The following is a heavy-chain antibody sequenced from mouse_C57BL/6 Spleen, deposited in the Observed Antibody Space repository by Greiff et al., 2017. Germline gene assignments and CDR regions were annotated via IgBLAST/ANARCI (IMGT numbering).Heavy chain of an antibody. D-gene: IGHD2-2*01. CDR1: GYSITSGYY. V-gene: IGHV3-6*01. J-gene: IGHJ4*01. Sequence: EVQLVESGPGLVKPSQSLSLTCSVTGYSITSGYYWNWIRQFPGNKLEWMGYISYDGSNNYNPSLINRISITRDTSKNQFFLKLNSVTTEDTATYYCASFSYGYDGYAMDYWGQGTSVTVSS. CDR2: ISYDGSN. CDR3: ASFSYGYDGYAMDY.